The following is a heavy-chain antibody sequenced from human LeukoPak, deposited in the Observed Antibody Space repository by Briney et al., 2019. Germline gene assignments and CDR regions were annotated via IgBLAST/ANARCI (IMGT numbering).Heavy chain of an antibody. Sequence: SETLSPTCTVSGGSISSYYWSWIRQPPGKGLEWIGYIYYSGSTNYNPSLKSRVTISVDTSKNQFSLKLSSVTAADTAVYYCARRLSYYGMDVWGQGTTVTVSS. J-gene: IGHJ6*02. CDR1: GGSISSYY. V-gene: IGHV4-59*01. D-gene: IGHD2/OR15-2a*01. CDR3: ARRLSYYGMDV. CDR2: IYYSGST.